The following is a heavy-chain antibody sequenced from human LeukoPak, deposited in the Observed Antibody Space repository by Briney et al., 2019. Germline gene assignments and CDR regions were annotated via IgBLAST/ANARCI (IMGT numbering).Heavy chain of an antibody. J-gene: IGHJ4*02. CDR3: AREDDWNYEDY. CDR2: IKQDGSEK. CDR1: GFTFSIYW. Sequence: PGGSLRLSCAASGFTFSIYWMSWVRQAPGKGLEWVANIKQDGSEKYYVNSVKGRFTISRDNAKNSLYLQMNSLRAEDTAIYYCAREDDWNYEDYWGQGTLVTVSS. D-gene: IGHD1-7*01. V-gene: IGHV3-7*01.